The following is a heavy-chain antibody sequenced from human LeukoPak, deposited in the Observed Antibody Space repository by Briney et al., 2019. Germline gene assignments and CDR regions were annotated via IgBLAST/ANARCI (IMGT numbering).Heavy chain of an antibody. CDR2: INPNSGDT. CDR3: ARAADGSWYVDY. V-gene: IGHV1-2*02. J-gene: IGHJ4*02. CDR1: GYTFTSYY. Sequence: ASVKVSCKASGYTFTSYYMHWVRQAPGQGLEWMGWINPNSGDTNYVQKFQGRVTMTRDTSISTAYTELSSLRSEDTAVYYCARAADGSWYVDYWGQGTLVTVSS. D-gene: IGHD6-13*01.